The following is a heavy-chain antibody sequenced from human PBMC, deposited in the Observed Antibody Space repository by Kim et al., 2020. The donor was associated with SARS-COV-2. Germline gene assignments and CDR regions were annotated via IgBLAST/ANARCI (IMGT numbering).Heavy chain of an antibody. Sequence: GGSLRLSCAASGFTFDDYAMHWVRQAPGKGLEWVSGISWNSGSIGYADSVKGRFTISRDNAKKSLYLQMNSLSAEDTALYYCAKLPPRAQQLVLEESDAFDIWGQGTMVTVSS. CDR2: ISWNSGSI. CDR1: GFTFDDYA. V-gene: IGHV3-9*01. D-gene: IGHD6-13*01. CDR3: AKLPPRAQQLVLEESDAFDI. J-gene: IGHJ3*02.